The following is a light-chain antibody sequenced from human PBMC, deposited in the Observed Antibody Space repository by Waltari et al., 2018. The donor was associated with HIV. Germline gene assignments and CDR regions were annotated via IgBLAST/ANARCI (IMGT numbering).Light chain of an antibody. CDR3: QSYDASLSGVI. Sequence: QSVLTQPPSVSGAPGQRVTISCTGSSSNIGAGFDVHWYQQLPGTAPKLLIYGNSIRPSGFPDRFSGSKSGTSASLAITGLQAEDEADYYCQSYDASLSGVIFGGGTERTVL. J-gene: IGLJ2*01. V-gene: IGLV1-40*01. CDR1: SSNIGAGFD. CDR2: GNS.